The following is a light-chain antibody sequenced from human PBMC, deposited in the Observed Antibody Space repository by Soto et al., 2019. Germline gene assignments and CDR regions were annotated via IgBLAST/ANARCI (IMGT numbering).Light chain of an antibody. V-gene: IGLV4-69*01. J-gene: IGLJ2*01. CDR3: QTWGTGIPVV. CDR1: SGHSRYA. Sequence: QLVLTQSPSASASLGASVKLTCTLSSGHSRYAIAWHQQQPDKGPRYLMKVNTDGSHNKGDGIPDRFSGSSSGAERYLTISSLQSEDEADYYCQTWGTGIPVVFGGGTKVTVL. CDR2: VNTDGSH.